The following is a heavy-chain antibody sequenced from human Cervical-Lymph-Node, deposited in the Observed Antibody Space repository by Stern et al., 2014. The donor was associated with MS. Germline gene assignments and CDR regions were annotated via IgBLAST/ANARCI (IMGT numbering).Heavy chain of an antibody. CDR2: ITPVFGTT. CDR3: ARGGGLVGYFDY. J-gene: IGHJ4*02. CDR1: GDTFSRYA. Sequence: MQLVESGAEVKKPGSSGKVSCKASGDTFSRYAINWVRQVPGQGLEWMGGITPVFGTTNYAQKFQGRVTITADKSTNTAYMELMTLRSEDTAVYYCARGGGLVGYFDYWGQGTLVSVSS. V-gene: IGHV1-69*06. D-gene: IGHD1-26*01.